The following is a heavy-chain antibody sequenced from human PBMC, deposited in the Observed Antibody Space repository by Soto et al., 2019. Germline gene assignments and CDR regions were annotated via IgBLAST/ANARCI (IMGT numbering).Heavy chain of an antibody. J-gene: IGHJ6*02. CDR2: MYNTGST. Sequence: SETLSLTCTVSGGSISRYYWSWIRQPPGKGLEWIGYMYNTGSTVYNPSFKSRVTISVDTSKIQFSLKLNSVTAANTAVYYCARDLWGYCGTDCYPLDVWGQGTTVTVSS. CDR1: GGSISRYY. V-gene: IGHV4-59*01. CDR3: ARDLWGYCGTDCYPLDV. D-gene: IGHD2-21*02.